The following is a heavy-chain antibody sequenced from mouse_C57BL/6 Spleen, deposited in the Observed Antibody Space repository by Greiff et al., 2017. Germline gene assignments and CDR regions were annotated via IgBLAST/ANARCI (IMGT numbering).Heavy chain of an antibody. V-gene: IGHV5-16*01. CDR2: INYDGSST. CDR1: GFTFSDYY. J-gene: IGHJ2*01. Sequence: DVKLVESEGGLVQPGSSMKLSCTASGFTFSDYYMAWVRQVPEKGLEWVANINYDGSSTYYLDSLKSRFIISRDNAKNILYLQMSSLKSEDTATYYCARGELLRRYFDYWGQGTTLTVSS. CDR3: ARGELLRRYFDY.